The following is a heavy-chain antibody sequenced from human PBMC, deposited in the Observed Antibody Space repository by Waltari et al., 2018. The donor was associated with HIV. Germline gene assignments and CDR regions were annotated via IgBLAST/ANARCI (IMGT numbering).Heavy chain of an antibody. D-gene: IGHD3-9*01. Sequence: EVQLVESGGVVVQPGGSMRLSCAASGSTFAVYAMHWVRQAPGKGLEWVSLISWNGGNTLYADSVKGRFTISRDNSKNSLYLQMNSLRAEDTALYYCAKASRSTFDGYGMDVWGQGTTVTVSS. J-gene: IGHJ6*02. CDR3: AKASRSTFDGYGMDV. V-gene: IGHV3-43D*04. CDR1: GSTFAVYA. CDR2: ISWNGGNT.